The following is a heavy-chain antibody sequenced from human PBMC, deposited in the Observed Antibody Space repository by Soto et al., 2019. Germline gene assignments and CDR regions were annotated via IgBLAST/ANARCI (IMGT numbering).Heavy chain of an antibody. CDR2: IIPIFGTA. CDR1: VGTFSSYA. V-gene: IGHV1-69*01. D-gene: IGHD2-2*01. J-gene: IGHJ3*02. CDR3: AGGFIVVVPAAIPGAFDI. Sequence: QVQLVQSGAEVKKPGSSVKVSCKASVGTFSSYAISWVRQAPGQGLEWMGGIIPIFGTANYAQKFQGRVTITADESTSTAYMELSSLRSEDTAVYYCAGGFIVVVPAAIPGAFDIWGQGTMVTVSS.